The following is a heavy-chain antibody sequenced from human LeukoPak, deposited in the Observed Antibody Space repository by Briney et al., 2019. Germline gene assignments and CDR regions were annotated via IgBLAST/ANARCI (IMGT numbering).Heavy chain of an antibody. CDR1: DGSFSGYY. V-gene: IGHV4-34*01. CDR2: INHSGST. CDR3: AGGLGITMVRANWFDP. Sequence: SETLSLTCAVYDGSFSGYYWSWIRQPPGKGLEWIGEINHSGSTNYNPSLKSRVTISVDTSKNQFSLKLSSVTAADTAVYYGAGGLGITMVRANWFDPWGQGTLVTVSS. D-gene: IGHD3-10*01. J-gene: IGHJ5*02.